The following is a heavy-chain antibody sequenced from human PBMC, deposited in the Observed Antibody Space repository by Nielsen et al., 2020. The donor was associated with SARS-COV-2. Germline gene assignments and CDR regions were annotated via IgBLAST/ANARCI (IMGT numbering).Heavy chain of an antibody. CDR3: AKEKDSSGWFDY. CDR2: ISGSGGRT. V-gene: IGHV3-23*01. Sequence: GESLKISCAASGFSFSSFGMNWVRQAPGKGLEWVSAISGSGGRTHYTDSVKGRFTISRDNSKSTLYLQLNSLRVDDTAIYYCAKEKDSSGWFDYWGQGTLVTVSS. D-gene: IGHD3-22*01. CDR1: GFSFSSFG. J-gene: IGHJ4*02.